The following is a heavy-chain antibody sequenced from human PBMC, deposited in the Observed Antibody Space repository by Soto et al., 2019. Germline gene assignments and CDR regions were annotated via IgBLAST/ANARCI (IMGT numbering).Heavy chain of an antibody. CDR3: VRKYPGTRPFDY. D-gene: IGHD2-2*01. J-gene: IGHJ4*01. CDR1: GFTFNSYA. V-gene: IGHV3-23*01. Sequence: GGSLRLSCAASGFTFNSYAMNLVRQAPGKGLAWVSSIGPDGNTYYANSAKGRFTISRDNSRTTLYLQMNSPRVEDTALYYCVRKYPGTRPFDYWGQGTLVTVSS. CDR2: IGPDGNT.